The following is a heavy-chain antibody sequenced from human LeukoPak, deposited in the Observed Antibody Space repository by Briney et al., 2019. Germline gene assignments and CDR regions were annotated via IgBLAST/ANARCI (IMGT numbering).Heavy chain of an antibody. J-gene: IGHJ4*02. CDR3: AKDYYYGSGSYVLDY. CDR2: ISYHGSNK. Sequence: GGSLRLSCAASGFTFSSYAMHWVRQAPDKGLEWVAVISYHGSNKYYADSVKGRFTISRDNSQNTLYLQMNSLGPEDTAVYYCAKDYYYGSGSYVLDYWGQGTPVTVSS. D-gene: IGHD3-10*01. CDR1: GFTFSSYA. V-gene: IGHV3-30-3*01.